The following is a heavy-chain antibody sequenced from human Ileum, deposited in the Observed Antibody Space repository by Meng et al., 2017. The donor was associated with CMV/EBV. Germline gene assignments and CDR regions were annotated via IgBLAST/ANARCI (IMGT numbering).Heavy chain of an antibody. Sequence: CAASGFTFSTYTMNWVRQAPGKGLEWVSSITTSPTYIYYADSVKGRFTISRDNANNSLSLQMNSLRAEDTAVYYCATYIDGYNALNSWGQGTMVTVSS. CDR1: GFTFSTYT. CDR2: ITTSPTYI. V-gene: IGHV3-21*06. CDR3: ATYIDGYNALNS. J-gene: IGHJ3*02. D-gene: IGHD5-24*01.